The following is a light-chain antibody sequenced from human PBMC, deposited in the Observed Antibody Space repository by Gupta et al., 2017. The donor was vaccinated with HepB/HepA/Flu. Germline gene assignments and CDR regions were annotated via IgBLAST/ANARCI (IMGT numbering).Light chain of an antibody. CDR3: QQDNNWPWT. Sequence: IVMTQSPATLSFSPGERATLSCRASHSVDSNLAWYQQKPGQTPRLLIFDASTRATGFPARFSGSGSGTEFTLTISSLQSEDFAIYYCQQDNNWPWTFGQGTKVEVK. CDR1: HSVDSN. CDR2: DAS. V-gene: IGKV3-15*01. J-gene: IGKJ1*01.